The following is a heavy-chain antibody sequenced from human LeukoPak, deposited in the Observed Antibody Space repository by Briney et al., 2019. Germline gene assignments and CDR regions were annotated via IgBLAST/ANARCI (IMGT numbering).Heavy chain of an antibody. Sequence: GGSLRLSCAASGFTFSSYGMHWVRQAPGKGLEWVAFIRYDGSNKYYADSVKGRFTISRDNSKNTLYLQMNSLRAEDTAVYYCAKGAHALGLQSAFDYWGQGTLVTVSS. V-gene: IGHV3-30*02. CDR3: AKGAHALGLQSAFDY. D-gene: IGHD4-11*01. CDR2: IRYDGSNK. J-gene: IGHJ4*02. CDR1: GFTFSSYG.